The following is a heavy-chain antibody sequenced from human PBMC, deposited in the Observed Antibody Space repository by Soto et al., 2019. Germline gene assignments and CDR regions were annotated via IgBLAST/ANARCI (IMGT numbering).Heavy chain of an antibody. V-gene: IGHV3-33*06. J-gene: IGHJ4*02. Sequence: QVQLVESGGGVVQPGRSLRLSCAASGFTFSSYGMHWVRQAPGKGLEWVAVIWYDGSNKYYADSVKGRFTISRDNSKNTLYLQMNSLRAEDTAVYYCAKDAYDSSGYANFDYWGQGTLVTVSS. D-gene: IGHD3-22*01. CDR2: IWYDGSNK. CDR3: AKDAYDSSGYANFDY. CDR1: GFTFSSYG.